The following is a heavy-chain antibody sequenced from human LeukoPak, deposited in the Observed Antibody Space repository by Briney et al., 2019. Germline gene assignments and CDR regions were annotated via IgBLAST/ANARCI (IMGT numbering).Heavy chain of an antibody. Sequence: GGSLRLSCATSGFTFSNHEMNWVRQAPGKGLEWVAYTSRGGSDISYADSVKGRFTISTDNANRSLYLQMNSLRAQDTAVYFRVRARLIRLENFFDYWGLGTLVTVSS. CDR3: VRARLIRLENFFDY. CDR1: GFTFSNHE. V-gene: IGHV3-48*03. D-gene: IGHD2-21*02. CDR2: TSRGGSDI. J-gene: IGHJ4*02.